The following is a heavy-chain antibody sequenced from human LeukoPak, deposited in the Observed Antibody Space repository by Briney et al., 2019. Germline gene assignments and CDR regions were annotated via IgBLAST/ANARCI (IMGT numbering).Heavy chain of an antibody. CDR3: ARRRGSGSYYYFDY. Sequence: PSETLSLTCAVSGGSISSSNWWSWVRQPPGKGLEWIGEIYHSGSTNYNPSLKSRVTISVDTSKNQFSLKLSSVTAADTAVYYCARRRGSGSYYYFDYWGQGTLVTVSS. D-gene: IGHD1-26*01. V-gene: IGHV4-4*02. J-gene: IGHJ4*02. CDR1: GGSISSSNW. CDR2: IYHSGST.